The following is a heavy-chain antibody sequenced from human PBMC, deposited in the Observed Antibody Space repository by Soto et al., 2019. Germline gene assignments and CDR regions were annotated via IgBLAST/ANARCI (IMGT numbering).Heavy chain of an antibody. CDR2: ISYDGSNK. Sequence: QVQLVESGGGVVQPGRSLRLSCAASGFTFSSYGMHWVRQAPGKGLEWVAVISYDGSNKYYADSVKGRFTISRDNSKNTLDLQMNSMRAEDTAVYYCAKEIPLAYWGQGTLVTVSS. CDR1: GFTFSSYG. J-gene: IGHJ4*02. CDR3: AKEIPLAY. V-gene: IGHV3-30*18. D-gene: IGHD2-21*01.